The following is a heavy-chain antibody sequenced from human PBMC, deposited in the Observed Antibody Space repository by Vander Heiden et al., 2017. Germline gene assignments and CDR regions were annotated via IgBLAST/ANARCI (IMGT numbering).Heavy chain of an antibody. J-gene: IGHJ3*02. Sequence: EVQLVESGGGLVKPGGSLRLSCAASGFTFSHAWMNWVPQAPGKGLEWVGRIKSKTDGGKTDYAAPVKGRFTISRDDSKNTLYLQMNSLKTEDTAVYYCTTGFYDILTGYLHAFDIWGQGTMVTVSS. CDR2: IKSKTDGGKT. D-gene: IGHD3-9*01. V-gene: IGHV3-15*07. CDR1: GFTFSHAW. CDR3: TTGFYDILTGYLHAFDI.